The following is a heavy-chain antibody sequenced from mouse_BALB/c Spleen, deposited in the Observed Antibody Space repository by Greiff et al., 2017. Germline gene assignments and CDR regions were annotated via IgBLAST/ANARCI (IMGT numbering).Heavy chain of an antibody. Sequence: VQLQQSGAELVRPGSSVKISCKASGYAFSSYWMNWVKQRPGQGLEWIGQIYPGDGDTNYNGKFKGKATLTADKSSSTAYMQLSSLTSEDSAVYFCARRGLYGSSFDYWGQGTTLTVSS. D-gene: IGHD1-1*01. CDR1: GYAFSSYW. CDR2: IYPGDGDT. CDR3: ARRGLYGSSFDY. J-gene: IGHJ2*01. V-gene: IGHV1-80*01.